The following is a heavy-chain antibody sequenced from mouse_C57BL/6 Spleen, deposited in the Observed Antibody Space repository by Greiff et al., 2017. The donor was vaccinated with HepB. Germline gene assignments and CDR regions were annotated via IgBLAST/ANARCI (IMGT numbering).Heavy chain of an antibody. CDR2: IYYSGTI. Sequence: EVQLQESGPGLVKPSQTVFLTCTVTGISITTGNYRWSWIRQFPGNKLEWIGYIYYSGTITYNPSLTSRTTITRDTPKNQFFLEMNSLTAEDTATYYCAREGYYGSSWYFDVWGTGTTVTVSS. D-gene: IGHD1-1*01. CDR1: GISITTGNYR. J-gene: IGHJ1*03. V-gene: IGHV3-5*01. CDR3: AREGYYGSSWYFDV.